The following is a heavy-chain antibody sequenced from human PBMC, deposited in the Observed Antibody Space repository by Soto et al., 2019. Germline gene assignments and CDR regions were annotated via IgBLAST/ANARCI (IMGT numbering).Heavy chain of an antibody. CDR1: GGSISSYY. D-gene: IGHD2-2*01. Sequence: PSETLSLTCSVSGGSISSYYWSWIRQSAGKGLEWIGRIQNSGNAYYNPSLEGRVTISEDTSKNRFSLKVSSVTAADTAVYYCARDGTSSYGLDVWGQGTTVTVSS. CDR3: ARDGTSSYGLDV. CDR2: IQNSGNA. J-gene: IGHJ6*02. V-gene: IGHV4-4*07.